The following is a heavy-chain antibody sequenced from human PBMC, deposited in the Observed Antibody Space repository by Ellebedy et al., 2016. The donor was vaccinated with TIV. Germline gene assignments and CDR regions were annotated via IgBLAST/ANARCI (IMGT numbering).Heavy chain of an antibody. D-gene: IGHD6-19*01. J-gene: IGHJ5*02. CDR1: GFTFSSYA. V-gene: IGHV3-30-3*01. Sequence: GESLKISCAASGFTFSSYAMHWVRQAPGKGLEWVAVISYDGNNKYYADSVRGRFTVSRDTAMNTVYLQMNSLRAEDTAVYYCARDWGSNDWYNWFDPWGQGTLVTVSS. CDR3: ARDWGSNDWYNWFDP. CDR2: ISYDGNNK.